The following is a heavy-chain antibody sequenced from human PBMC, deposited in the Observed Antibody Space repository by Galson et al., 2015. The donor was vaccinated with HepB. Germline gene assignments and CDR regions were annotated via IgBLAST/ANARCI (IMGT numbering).Heavy chain of an antibody. Sequence: SVKVSCKASGYTFTSYGISWVRQAPGQGLEWMGWISAYNGNTNYAQKLQGRVTMTTDTSTSTAYMELRSLRSDDTAVYYCARDPYNWNYFSPDYWGQGTLVTVSS. V-gene: IGHV1-18*01. CDR3: ARDPYNWNYFSPDY. J-gene: IGHJ4*02. CDR2: ISAYNGNT. D-gene: IGHD1-7*01. CDR1: GYTFTSYG.